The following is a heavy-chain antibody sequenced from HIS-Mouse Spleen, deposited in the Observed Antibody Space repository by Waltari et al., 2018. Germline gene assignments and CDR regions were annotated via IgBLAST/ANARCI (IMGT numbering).Heavy chain of an antibody. CDR2: IYYSGST. Sequence: QLQLQESGPGLLQPSETLSLTCTVSGGSISSSSYYWGWIRQPPGKGLEWIGSIYYSGSTYYNPSLKSRVTISVDTSKNQFSLKLSSVTAADTAVYYCAREIPYSSSWYDWYFDLWGRGTLVTVSS. V-gene: IGHV4-39*07. J-gene: IGHJ2*01. CDR3: AREIPYSSSWYDWYFDL. CDR1: GGSISSSSYY. D-gene: IGHD6-13*01.